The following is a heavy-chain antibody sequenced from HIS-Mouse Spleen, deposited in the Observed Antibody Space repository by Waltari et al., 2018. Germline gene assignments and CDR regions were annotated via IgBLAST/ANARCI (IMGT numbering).Heavy chain of an antibody. J-gene: IGHJ3*02. D-gene: IGHD6-25*01. Sequence: QVQLQESGPGLVKPSETLSLTCTVSGGSISSYYWRWIRQPPGKGLEWIGYIYYSGSTNYNPSLKSRVTISVDTSKNQFSLKLSSVTAADTAVYYCARLSGWNTFSDIWGQGTMVTVSS. CDR3: ARLSGWNTFSDI. CDR1: GGSISSYY. V-gene: IGHV4-59*08. CDR2: IYYSGST.